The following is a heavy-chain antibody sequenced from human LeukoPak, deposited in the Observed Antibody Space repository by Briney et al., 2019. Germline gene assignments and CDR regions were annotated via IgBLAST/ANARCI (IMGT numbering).Heavy chain of an antibody. D-gene: IGHD6-19*01. V-gene: IGHV4-34*01. CDR1: GGSFSGYY. Sequence: SETLSLTCAVYGGSFSGYYWGWIRQPPGKGLEWIGEINHSGSTHYNPSLKSRVTISVDTSKNQFSLKLSSVTAADTAVYYCARVRGRSAVAGRRGYYFDYWGQGTPVTVSS. J-gene: IGHJ4*02. CDR3: ARVRGRSAVAGRRGYYFDY. CDR2: INHSGST.